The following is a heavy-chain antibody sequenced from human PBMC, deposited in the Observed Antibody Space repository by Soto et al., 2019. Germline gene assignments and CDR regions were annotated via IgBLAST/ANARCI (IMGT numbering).Heavy chain of an antibody. D-gene: IGHD6-6*01. CDR3: ARRARPDFYYIAV. CDR2: ISSNGVGT. Sequence: GGSVRLSCAASGFTLSGYAMDWVRQAPGKGLEYVSGISSNGVGTYYSNSVQGRFTISRDNSKNTVYLQMGSLRPEDMAVYYCARRARPDFYYIAVCGNGTTVTVS. J-gene: IGHJ6*03. V-gene: IGHV3-64*01. CDR1: GFTLSGYA.